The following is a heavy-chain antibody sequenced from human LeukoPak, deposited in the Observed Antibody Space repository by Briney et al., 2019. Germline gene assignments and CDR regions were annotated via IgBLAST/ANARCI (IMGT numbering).Heavy chain of an antibody. CDR2: ISSSSSYI. CDR1: GFTFSSYS. Sequence: GGSLRLSRAASGFTFSSYSMNWVRQAPGKGLKWVSSISSSSSYIYYADSVKGRFTISRDNAKNSLYLQMNSLRAEDTAVYYCASSQNLEWSKDAYYFDYWGQGTLVTVSS. V-gene: IGHV3-21*01. CDR3: ASSQNLEWSKDAYYFDY. J-gene: IGHJ4*02. D-gene: IGHD3-3*01.